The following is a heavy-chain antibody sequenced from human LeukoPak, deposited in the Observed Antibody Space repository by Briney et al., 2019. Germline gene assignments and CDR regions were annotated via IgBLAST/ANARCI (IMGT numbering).Heavy chain of an antibody. D-gene: IGHD2-15*01. CDR3: AKVMPPGRIRFYSYYMDV. Sequence: GGSLRLSCAASGFTFSSYAMHWVRQAPGKGLEWVAVISYDGSNKYYADSVKGRFTISRDKSKNTLSLQMNGLRVEDTAVYYCAKVMPPGRIRFYSYYMDVWGKGTTVSVS. J-gene: IGHJ6*03. CDR1: GFTFSSYA. V-gene: IGHV3-30-3*01. CDR2: ISYDGSNK.